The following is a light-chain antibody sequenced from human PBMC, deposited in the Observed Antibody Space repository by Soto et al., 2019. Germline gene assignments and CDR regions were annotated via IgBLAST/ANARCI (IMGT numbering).Light chain of an antibody. CDR1: SSNIGVNS. Sequence: QSVLTQPPAVSAAPGQKGTVPCSGRSSNIGVNSVSWYQQLPGIAPKLLIYDDNKRASAIPERSSGSKSGTSATLGITGFQPGDEADYYCGLWASSLTAYVFGTGPKATVL. V-gene: IGLV1-51*01. J-gene: IGLJ1*01. CDR3: GLWASSLTAYV. CDR2: DDN.